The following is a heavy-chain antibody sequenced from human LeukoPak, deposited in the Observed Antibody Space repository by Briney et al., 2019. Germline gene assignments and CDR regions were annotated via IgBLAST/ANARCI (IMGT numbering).Heavy chain of an antibody. V-gene: IGHV3-23*01. CDR3: AKETRWSQLREDAFDI. CDR2: ISGSGGST. D-gene: IGHD4/OR15-4a*01. CDR1: GFTFSSYA. Sequence: GGSLRLSCAASGFTFSSYAMSWVRQAPGKGLEWVSAISGSGGSTYYADSVKGRFTISRDNSKNTLYLQMNSLRAEDTAVYYCAKETRWSQLREDAFDIWGQGTMVTVSS. J-gene: IGHJ3*02.